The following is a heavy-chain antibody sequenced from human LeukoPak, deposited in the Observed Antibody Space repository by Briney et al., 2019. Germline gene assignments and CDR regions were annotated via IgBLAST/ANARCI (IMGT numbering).Heavy chain of an antibody. V-gene: IGHV3-23*01. J-gene: IGHJ4*02. CDR2: ISGGGHNT. D-gene: IGHD2-2*01. Sequence: GGSLRLSCAAPGSTFSTYAMSWVRQAPGEGLEWVSAISGGGHNTYYADSVKGRFTISRDNSKNTLYLQMNSLRVEDTAVYYCAKGPYCSSTSCYSAFDHWGQGTLVTVSS. CDR1: GSTFSTYA. CDR3: AKGPYCSSTSCYSAFDH.